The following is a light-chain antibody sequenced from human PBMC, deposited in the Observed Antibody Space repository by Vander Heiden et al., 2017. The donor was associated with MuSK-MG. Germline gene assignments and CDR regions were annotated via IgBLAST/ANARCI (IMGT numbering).Light chain of an antibody. CDR2: EVS. V-gene: IGLV2-8*01. Sequence: QSALTQPPSASGSPGQSVTIACTGTSSDVGGYNYVSWYQQHPGNAPKLMIYEVSKRPSGVPDRFSGSKSGNTASLTVSGLQAEDEAYYYCSSYAGSNNEVFGTGTKVTVL. CDR1: SSDVGGYNY. CDR3: SSYAGSNNEV. J-gene: IGLJ1*01.